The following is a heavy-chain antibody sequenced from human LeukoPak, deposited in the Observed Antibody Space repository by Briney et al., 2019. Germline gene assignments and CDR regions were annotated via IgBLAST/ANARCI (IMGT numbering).Heavy chain of an antibody. CDR3: ARVGPLTTKATTGGVDY. D-gene: IGHD4-17*01. CDR2: IYYSGST. Sequence: ETLSLTCTVSGGSISSSSYYWGWIRQPPGKGLEWIGSIYYSGSTYYNPSLKSRVTISVDTSKNQFSLKLSSVTAAGTAVYYCARVGPLTTKATTGGVDYWGQGTLVTVSS. J-gene: IGHJ4*02. V-gene: IGHV4-39*07. CDR1: GGSISSSSYY.